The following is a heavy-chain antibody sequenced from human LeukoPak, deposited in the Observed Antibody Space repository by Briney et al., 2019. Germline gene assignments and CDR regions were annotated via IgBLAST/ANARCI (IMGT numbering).Heavy chain of an antibody. Sequence: PGGSLRLSCAASGFTFSTYSMNWVRQAPGKGLEWVSYISSSISTIYYADSVEGRFTISRDNAKTSLYLQMNSLRDEDTAVYYCVSDWSFSFDYWGQGTLVTVST. V-gene: IGHV3-48*02. CDR3: VSDWSFSFDY. J-gene: IGHJ4*02. D-gene: IGHD2/OR15-2a*01. CDR1: GFTFSTYS. CDR2: ISSSISTI.